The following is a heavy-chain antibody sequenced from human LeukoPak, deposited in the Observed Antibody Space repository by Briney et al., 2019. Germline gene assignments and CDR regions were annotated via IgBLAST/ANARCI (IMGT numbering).Heavy chain of an antibody. J-gene: IGHJ6*03. Sequence: SETLSLTCTVSGGSINGHFWNWIRQPPGKGLEWIGYIYYSGSTTYNPSLKSRVTISVDTSKNQFSLKLSSVTAADTAVYYCARAVSTSWTYYYYYYYMDVWGKGTTVTVSS. CDR2: IYYSGST. CDR3: ARAVSTSWTYYYYYYYMDV. V-gene: IGHV4-59*11. D-gene: IGHD2-2*01. CDR1: GGSINGHF.